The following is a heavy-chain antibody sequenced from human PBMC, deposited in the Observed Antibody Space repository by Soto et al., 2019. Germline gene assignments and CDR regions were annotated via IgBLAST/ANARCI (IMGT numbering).Heavy chain of an antibody. V-gene: IGHV3-23*04. D-gene: IGHD3-16*01. Sequence: DELLVESGGGSLQPGESLRLSCAASGFSFRNYAMTWVRQSPGKGLEWVSLISSGGGTTNYADSVKGRFSISRDNSQNMLYLQMNGLRXEDTALYYCAKLKGGLGXXXXMXXXXQGXMXXVS. CDR2: ISSGGGTT. J-gene: IGHJ6*01. CDR3: AKLKGGLGXXXXMXX. CDR1: GFSFRNYA.